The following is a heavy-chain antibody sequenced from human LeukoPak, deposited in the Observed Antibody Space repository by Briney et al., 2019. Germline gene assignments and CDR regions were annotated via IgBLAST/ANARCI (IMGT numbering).Heavy chain of an antibody. CDR3: ARDQGSSNWFFY. Sequence: PSETLSLTCAVYGGSFSGYSWSWIRQPPGKGLEWIGTLYYSGSTYYNPSLKSRVTISVDTSKNQISLKLSSVTAADTAIYYCARDQGSSNWFFYWGQGALVTVSS. J-gene: IGHJ4*02. CDR2: LYYSGST. V-gene: IGHV4-34*01. D-gene: IGHD6-13*01. CDR1: GGSFSGYS.